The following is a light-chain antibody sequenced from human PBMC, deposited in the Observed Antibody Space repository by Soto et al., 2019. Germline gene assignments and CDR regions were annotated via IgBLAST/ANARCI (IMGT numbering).Light chain of an antibody. V-gene: IGKV3-11*01. Sequence: IVLTQSPTTLSLWPGETAVLSCRASQRISSSLSWYQQRPGQAPRLLIYDASNRAPGIPARFSGSGSGTVFTLTISSLEPEDFALYYCQQRSSWITFGQGTRLEIE. CDR3: QQRSSWIT. J-gene: IGKJ5*01. CDR1: QRISSS. CDR2: DAS.